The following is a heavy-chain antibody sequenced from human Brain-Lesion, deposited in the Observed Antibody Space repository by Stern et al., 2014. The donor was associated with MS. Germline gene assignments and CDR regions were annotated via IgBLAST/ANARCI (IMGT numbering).Heavy chain of an antibody. CDR3: ARDQRGITIFGVVTDYYYLGMDV. CDR2: INPKTGGT. D-gene: IGHD3-3*01. V-gene: IGHV1-2*02. J-gene: IGHJ6*02. Sequence: QLVQSGAEVKKPGASVKVSCKTSGYIFTGYYIHWVRQAPGQGIEWMAWINPKTGGTKYAQKFQGRVTMSRDTSISTAYVELSSLTSDDTAVYYCARDQRGITIFGVVTDYYYLGMDVWGQGTTVTVSS. CDR1: GYIFTGYY.